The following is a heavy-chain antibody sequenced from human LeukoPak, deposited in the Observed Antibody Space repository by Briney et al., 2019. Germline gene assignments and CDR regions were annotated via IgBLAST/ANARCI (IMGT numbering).Heavy chain of an antibody. Sequence: GGSLRLSCAASGFTFSSYWMSWVRQAPGKGLEWVANIKQDGSEKYYVDSVKGRFTISRDNAKNSLYLQMNSLRAEDTAVYYCARNPTTAIYDAFDIWGQGTMVTVSS. CDR3: ARNPTTAIYDAFDI. V-gene: IGHV3-7*01. D-gene: IGHD1-26*01. J-gene: IGHJ3*02. CDR2: IKQDGSEK. CDR1: GFTFSSYW.